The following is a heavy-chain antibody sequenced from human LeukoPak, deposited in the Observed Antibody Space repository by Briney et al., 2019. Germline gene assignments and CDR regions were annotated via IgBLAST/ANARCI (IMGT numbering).Heavy chain of an antibody. D-gene: IGHD6-25*01. CDR3: ARGRGYGY. CDR1: GGSISSSSYY. Sequence: SETLSLTCTVSGGSISSSSYYWGWIRQPPGKGLEWIGYIYYSGSTNYNPSLKSRVTISVDTSKNQFSLKLSSVTAADTAVYYCARGRGYGYWGQGTLVTVSS. V-gene: IGHV4-61*05. CDR2: IYYSGST. J-gene: IGHJ4*02.